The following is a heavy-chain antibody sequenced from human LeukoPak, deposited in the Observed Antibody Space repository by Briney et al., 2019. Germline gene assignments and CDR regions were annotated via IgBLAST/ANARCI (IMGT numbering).Heavy chain of an antibody. V-gene: IGHV4-59*01. CDR1: GGSISTYY. J-gene: IGHJ6*03. CDR2: LYYSGST. Sequence: SETLPLTCTVSGGSISTYYWSWIRQPPGKGLEWIGYLYYSGSTNYNPSLKSRVTISVDTSKNQFSLKLSSVTAADTAVYYCARDPLNYYYMDVWGKGTTVTVSS. CDR3: ARDPLNYYYMDV.